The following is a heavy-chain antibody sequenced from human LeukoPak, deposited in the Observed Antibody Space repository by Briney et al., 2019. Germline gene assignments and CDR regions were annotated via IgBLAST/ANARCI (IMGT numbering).Heavy chain of an antibody. D-gene: IGHD3-10*01. CDR1: GFTFSSYS. V-gene: IGHV3-21*01. CDR3: ARDRVVSGRFGEVAS. CDR2: ISSSSTYI. J-gene: IGHJ5*01. Sequence: GGSLRPSCAASGFTFSSYSMNWVRQAPGKGLEWVSLISSSSTYIYYADSVKGRFTISRDDAKNSLYLQMSSLRADDTAVYYCARDRVVSGRFGEVASWGQGTLVTVSS.